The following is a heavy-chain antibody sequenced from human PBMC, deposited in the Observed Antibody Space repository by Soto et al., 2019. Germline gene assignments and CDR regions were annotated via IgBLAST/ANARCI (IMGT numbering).Heavy chain of an antibody. V-gene: IGHV4-31*02. D-gene: IGHD3-22*01. CDR2: IYYSGST. CDR1: GGSISSGGYY. Sequence: PSETLSLTCTVSGGSISSGGYYWSWIRQHPGKGLEWIGYIYYSGSTYYNPSLKSRVTISVDTSKNQFSLKLSSVTAADTAVYYCARLTTYYYDSSGYLAPHYGMDVWGQGTTVTVS. J-gene: IGHJ6*02. CDR3: ARLTTYYYDSSGYLAPHYGMDV.